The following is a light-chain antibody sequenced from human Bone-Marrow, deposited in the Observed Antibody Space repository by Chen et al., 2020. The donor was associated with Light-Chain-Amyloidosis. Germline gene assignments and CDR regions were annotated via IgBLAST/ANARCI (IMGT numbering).Light chain of an antibody. Sequence: QSALTQPPSASGSPGQSVTLSCTGTSSDVGTYNYASWYQQHPGKAPKLMIYEVSKRPSGVPGRFSGSKSGTTASLTVSGVQAEDAADYSCASHAGSNSVLFGGGTKLTVL. V-gene: IGLV2-8*01. CDR3: ASHAGSNSVL. J-gene: IGLJ2*01. CDR2: EVS. CDR1: SSDVGTYNY.